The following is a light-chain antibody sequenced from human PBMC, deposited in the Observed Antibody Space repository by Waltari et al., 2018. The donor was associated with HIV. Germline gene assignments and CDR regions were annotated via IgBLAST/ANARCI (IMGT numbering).Light chain of an antibody. CDR3: ASYTRQISVA. CDR1: TDDIGAYNH. J-gene: IGLJ2*01. CDR2: EVR. V-gene: IGLV2-14*01. Sequence: QSALTQPASVSGSPGQSITLTCTGTTDDIGAYNHVSWYQQYPHGSPKLLIFEVRNRPSGVSGRFSASKSGNTASLTITGLQSDDEADYYCASYTRQISVAFGGGTRVTV.